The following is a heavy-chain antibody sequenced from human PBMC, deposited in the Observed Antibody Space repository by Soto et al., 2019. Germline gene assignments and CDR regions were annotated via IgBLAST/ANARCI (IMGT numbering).Heavy chain of an antibody. Sequence: ASVKVSCKASGYTFTGYYMHWVRQAPGQGLEWMGWINPNSGGTNYAQKFQGWVTMTRDTSISTAYMELSRLRSDDTAVYYCARSRSCSWYFLTFDYWGQGTLVTVSS. D-gene: IGHD6-13*01. J-gene: IGHJ4*02. CDR2: INPNSGGT. CDR1: GYTFTGYY. CDR3: ARSRSCSWYFLTFDY. V-gene: IGHV1-2*04.